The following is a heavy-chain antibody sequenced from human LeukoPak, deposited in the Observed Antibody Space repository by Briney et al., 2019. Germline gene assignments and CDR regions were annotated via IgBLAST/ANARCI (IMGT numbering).Heavy chain of an antibody. J-gene: IGHJ5*02. CDR1: GGSIGSKNYY. CDR2: IYYSGST. CDR3: ARALPMVRGVITPLWFDP. Sequence: SETLSLTCSVSGGSIGSKNYYWGWIRQPPGKGLEWIGSIYYSGSTYYNPSLKSRVTISVDTSKNQFSLKLSSVTAADAAVYYCARALPMVRGVITPLWFDPWGQGTLVTVSS. D-gene: IGHD3-10*01. V-gene: IGHV4-39*07.